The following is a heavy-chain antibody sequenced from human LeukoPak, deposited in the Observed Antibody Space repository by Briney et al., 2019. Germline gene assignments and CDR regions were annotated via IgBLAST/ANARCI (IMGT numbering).Heavy chain of an antibody. CDR1: GYTFTSYG. CDR3: ARGATYYDILTGSPRAFDI. D-gene: IGHD3-9*01. V-gene: IGHV1-18*01. CDR2: ISAYNGNT. J-gene: IGHJ3*02. Sequence: ASVKVSCKASGYTFTSYGISWVRQAPGQGLEWMGWISAYNGNTNYAQKLQGRVTMTTDTSTSTAYMELRSLRSDDTAVYYCARGATYYDILTGSPRAFDIWGQGTMVTVSS.